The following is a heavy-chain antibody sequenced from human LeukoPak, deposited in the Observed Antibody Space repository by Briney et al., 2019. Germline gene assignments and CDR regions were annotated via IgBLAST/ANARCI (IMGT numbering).Heavy chain of an antibody. CDR1: GYTFTSYA. V-gene: IGHV1-3*01. Sequence: ASVNVSCKASGYTFTSYAMHWVRQAPGQRLEWMGWINAGNGNTKYSQKFQGRVTITRDTSASTAYMELSSLRSEDTAVYYCAGAYYGSGSPSDYWGQGTLVTVSS. CDR3: AGAYYGSGSPSDY. J-gene: IGHJ4*02. CDR2: INAGNGNT. D-gene: IGHD3-10*01.